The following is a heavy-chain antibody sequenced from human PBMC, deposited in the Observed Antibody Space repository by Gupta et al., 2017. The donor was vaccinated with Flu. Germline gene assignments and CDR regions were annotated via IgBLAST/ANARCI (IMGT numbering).Heavy chain of an antibody. CDR2: FNPKSGGT. J-gene: IGHJ4*02. CDR3: ARVGYCSTTSCYEPFDS. V-gene: IGHV1-2*06. Sequence: PGQGLEWMGRFNPKSGGTKYAQKVQGRVTMTGDTSVSAAYMELSSLKSDDTAIYYCARVGYCSTTSCYEPFDSWGLGTQVTVSS. D-gene: IGHD2-2*03.